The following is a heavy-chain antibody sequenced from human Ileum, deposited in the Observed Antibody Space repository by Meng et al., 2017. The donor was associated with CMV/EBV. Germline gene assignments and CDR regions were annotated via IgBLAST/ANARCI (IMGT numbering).Heavy chain of an antibody. Sequence: GESLKISCTVSGFTVSTNYVSWVRQAPGRGLEWVSAIYAGGSTYYVDSAKGRFTISRDTAKNTVYLQMNSLRAEDTAVYYCARMANWNYGYHYGMDVWGQGTTVTVSS. J-gene: IGHJ6*02. CDR1: GFTVSTNY. CDR2: IYAGGST. CDR3: ARMANWNYGYHYGMDV. V-gene: IGHV3-66*02. D-gene: IGHD1-7*01.